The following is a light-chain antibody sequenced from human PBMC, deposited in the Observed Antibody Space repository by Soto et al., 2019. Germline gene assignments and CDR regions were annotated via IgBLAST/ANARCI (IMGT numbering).Light chain of an antibody. J-gene: IGLJ3*02. CDR3: CSYVGSYILM. V-gene: IGLV2-11*01. Sequence: QSVLTQPRSVSGSPGQSVTISCTGTSSDVGGYNYVSWYQQHPGKVPKLMIFDVSKRPSGVPDRFSGSKSGNTASLTISGLHAEDEADYHCCSYVGSYILMFGGGTKLTVL. CDR1: SSDVGGYNY. CDR2: DVS.